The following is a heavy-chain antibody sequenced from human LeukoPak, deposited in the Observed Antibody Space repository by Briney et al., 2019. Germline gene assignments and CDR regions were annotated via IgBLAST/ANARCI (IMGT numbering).Heavy chain of an antibody. V-gene: IGHV3-64*03. D-gene: IGHD3-16*01. CDR2: ISFDGVST. Sequence: GGSLRLSCSASGVTLSNYAMHWVRQAPGKGLQYVSGISFDGVSTYYADSVKGRFTTSRDSSKNTLYLQMSSLRAEDTAIYYCAKDPYGAFDVWGQGTMVTVSS. J-gene: IGHJ3*01. CDR1: GVTLSNYA. CDR3: AKDPYGAFDV.